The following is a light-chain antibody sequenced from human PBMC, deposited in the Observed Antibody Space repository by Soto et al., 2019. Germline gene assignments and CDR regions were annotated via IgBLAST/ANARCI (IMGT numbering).Light chain of an antibody. V-gene: IGLV2-14*01. CDR1: SSDVGDYNY. CDR2: EVT. J-gene: IGLJ2*01. Sequence: QSVLTQPASVSGSPGQSITISCTGTSSDVGDYNYVSWYRQHPGKAPKLIIYEVTNRPSGVSNRFSGSKSGNTASLIITGLHAEDEADYYCTSYTSSDTVIFGGGTKLTVL. CDR3: TSYTSSDTVI.